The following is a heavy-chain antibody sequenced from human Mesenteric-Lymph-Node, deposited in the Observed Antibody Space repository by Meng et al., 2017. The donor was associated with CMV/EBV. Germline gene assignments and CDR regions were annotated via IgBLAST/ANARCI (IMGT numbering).Heavy chain of an antibody. Sequence: SETLSLTCTVSGGSISSYYWSCIRQPPGKALEWIGYIYYSGSTSYNPSLKSRVTISVDTSKNQFSLNLNSVTAADTAVYYCARGYCSSTSCYSIDYWGQGTLVTVSS. CDR2: IYYSGST. D-gene: IGHD2-2*01. V-gene: IGHV4-59*01. CDR3: ARGYCSSTSCYSIDY. J-gene: IGHJ4*02. CDR1: GGSISSYY.